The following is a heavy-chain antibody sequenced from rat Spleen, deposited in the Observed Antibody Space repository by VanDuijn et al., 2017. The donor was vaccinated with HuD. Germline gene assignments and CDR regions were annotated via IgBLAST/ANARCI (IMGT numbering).Heavy chain of an antibody. V-gene: IGHV3-3*01. Sequence: EVQLQESGPGLVKPSQSLSLTCSVTSYSITSSYGWNWIRKFPGNKLEWMGFMNSAGSTNYNPSLKGRVSITRDTSKNQFFLQVTSVTTEDTATYYCTRGYVMDAWGQGASVTVSS. CDR3: TRGYVMDA. J-gene: IGHJ4*01. CDR1: SYSITSSYG. CDR2: MNSAGST.